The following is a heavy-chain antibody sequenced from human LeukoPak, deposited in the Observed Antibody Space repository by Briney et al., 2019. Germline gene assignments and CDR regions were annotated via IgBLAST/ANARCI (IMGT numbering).Heavy chain of an antibody. CDR1: GGSSSGYY. CDR2: INHSGST. J-gene: IGHJ4*02. CDR3: ARANGYDYVWGSYRKGFDY. V-gene: IGHV4-34*01. D-gene: IGHD3-16*02. Sequence: SETLSLTCAVYGGSSSGYYWSWIRQPPGKGLEWIGEINHSGSTNYNPSLKSRVTISVDTSKNQFSLKLSSVTAADTAVYYCARANGYDYVWGSYRKGFDYWGQGTLVTVSS.